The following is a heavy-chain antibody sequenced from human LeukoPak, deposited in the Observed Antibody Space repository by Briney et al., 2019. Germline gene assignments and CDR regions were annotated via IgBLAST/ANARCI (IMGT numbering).Heavy chain of an antibody. Sequence: SETLSLTCTVSGGSTSNYHWTWIRQSPGKTLEWIGCSHKSGSTHYNPSLRSRVTISVDTSKSQFSLRLNSVTAPDTAVYYCAREAWGYDDSSGFVLTEFDDWGQGTLVTVSS. V-gene: IGHV4-59*01. CDR2: SHKSGST. D-gene: IGHD3-22*01. CDR3: AREAWGYDDSSGFVLTEFDD. CDR1: GGSTSNYH. J-gene: IGHJ4*02.